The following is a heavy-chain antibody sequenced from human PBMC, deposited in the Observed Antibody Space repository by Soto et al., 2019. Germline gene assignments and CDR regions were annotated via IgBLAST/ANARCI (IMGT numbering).Heavy chain of an antibody. V-gene: IGHV5-51*01. D-gene: IGHD3-22*01. CDR2: IYPGDSGT. CDR1: GYSFTSYW. Sequence: GESLKISCKGSGYSFTSYWIGWVRQMPGKGLEWMGIIYPGDSGTRYSPSFQGQVTISADKSISTAYLQWSSLKASDTAMYYCAREGGQYYYDSSGYPDYWGQGTLVTVSS. CDR3: AREGGQYYYDSSGYPDY. J-gene: IGHJ4*02.